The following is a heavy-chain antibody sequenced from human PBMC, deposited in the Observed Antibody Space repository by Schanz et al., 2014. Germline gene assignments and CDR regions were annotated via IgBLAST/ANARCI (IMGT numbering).Heavy chain of an antibody. J-gene: IGHJ4*02. V-gene: IGHV3-15*01. D-gene: IGHD2-2*01. CDR2: IKRNTDGGTT. Sequence: EVQLVESGGDLVKPGGSLRLSCAASGFPFSNPFSNAWMSWVRQAPGKGLEWVGRIKRNTDGGTTDYSTAVKDRFSISRDDSKNTLYLDMNSLKTEDTALYYCATATFTTSRFDYWGQGTLVTVSS. CDR3: ATATFTTSRFDY. CDR1: GFPFSNPFSNAW.